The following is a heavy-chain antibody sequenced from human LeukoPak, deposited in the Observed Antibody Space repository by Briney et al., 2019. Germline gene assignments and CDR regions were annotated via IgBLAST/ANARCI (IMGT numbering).Heavy chain of an antibody. D-gene: IGHD1-1*01. J-gene: IGHJ3*02. V-gene: IGHV4-39*01. CDR2: TYYSGTT. CDR1: GGSISNSNYY. CDR3: ASPTVDAFDI. Sequence: SETLSLTCSVSGGSISNSNYYWVWIRQPPGKGLDWIGSTYYSGTTYYNPSLKSRVTISVDTSKNQFSLKVTSVTAADTAVYYCASPTVDAFDIWGQGTMVTVSS.